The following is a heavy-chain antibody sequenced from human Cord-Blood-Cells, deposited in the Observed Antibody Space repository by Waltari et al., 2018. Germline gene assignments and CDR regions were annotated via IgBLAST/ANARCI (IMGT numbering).Heavy chain of an antibody. Sequence: QVQLQESGPGLVKPSETLSLTCTVSGYSISSGYYWAWLRQPPGKGLEWIGSIYHSGSTYYNPSLKSRVTISVDTSKNQFSLKLSSVTAADTAVYYCARSSWSYDYVWGSYPFDYWGQGTLVTVSS. J-gene: IGHJ4*02. CDR1: GYSISSGYY. CDR3: ARSSWSYDYVWGSYPFDY. V-gene: IGHV4-38-2*02. CDR2: IYHSGST. D-gene: IGHD3-16*02.